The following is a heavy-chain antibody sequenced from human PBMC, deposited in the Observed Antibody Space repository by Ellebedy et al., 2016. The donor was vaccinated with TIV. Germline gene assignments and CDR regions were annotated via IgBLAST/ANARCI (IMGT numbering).Heavy chain of an antibody. Sequence: GESLKISCVASGFTFSDYGMHWVRQAPGKGLAWVANISNDGRSKKHSDSVRGRCTISRDNSKSTLYLQMESLRADDTAVYYCAPGGTNKVKKGFAYWGQGTLVTVSS. CDR2: ISNDGRSK. CDR1: GFTFSDYG. J-gene: IGHJ4*02. CDR3: APGGTNKVKKGFAY. D-gene: IGHD3-16*01. V-gene: IGHV3-30*03.